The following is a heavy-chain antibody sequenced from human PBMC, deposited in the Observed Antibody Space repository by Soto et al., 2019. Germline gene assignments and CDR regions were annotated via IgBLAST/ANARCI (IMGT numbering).Heavy chain of an antibody. D-gene: IGHD4-17*01. CDR3: ARHPPYGALLIATNYFDY. Sequence: SGTLSLTCAVYGGSFSGYYWSWIRQPPGKWLEWIGEINHSGSTNYNPSLKSRVTISVDTSKNQFSLKLSSVTAADTAVYYCARHPPYGALLIATNYFDYWGQGTLVTVSS. V-gene: IGHV4-34*01. J-gene: IGHJ4*02. CDR2: INHSGST. CDR1: GGSFSGYY.